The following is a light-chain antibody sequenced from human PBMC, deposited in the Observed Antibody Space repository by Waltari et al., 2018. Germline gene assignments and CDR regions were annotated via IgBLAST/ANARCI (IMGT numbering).Light chain of an antibody. CDR2: HAS. CDR3: HHYHNWPMT. CDR1: QNIGTH. Sequence: EIVMTQSPDTPSGSPGESATLPCRASQNIGTHSAWYQQKPGQTPRLLIYHASIRATDIPARFSGSGSGTEFTLTISSLQSEDFAVYYCHHYHNWPMTFGQGTRLEIK. J-gene: IGKJ5*01. V-gene: IGKV3-15*01.